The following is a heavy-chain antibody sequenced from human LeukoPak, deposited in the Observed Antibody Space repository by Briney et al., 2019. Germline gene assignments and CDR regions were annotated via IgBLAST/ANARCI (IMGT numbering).Heavy chain of an antibody. V-gene: IGHV4-34*01. D-gene: IGHD3-10*01. J-gene: IGHJ1*01. Sequence: SETLSLTCAAYGGSFSSYYLSWIRQPPGKGLEWIGEINHSGSTNYNPSLKRRVTISVDTSKNQFSLKLSSVTAADTAVYYCARTYYYGSGSYRPPRGYFQHWGQGTLVTVSS. CDR1: GGSFSSYY. CDR3: ARTYYYGSGSYRPPRGYFQH. CDR2: INHSGST.